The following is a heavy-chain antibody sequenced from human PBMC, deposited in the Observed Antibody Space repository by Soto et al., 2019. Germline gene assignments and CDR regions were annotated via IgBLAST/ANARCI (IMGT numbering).Heavy chain of an antibody. V-gene: IGHV4-4*02. D-gene: IGHD3-10*01. CDR1: GGSISSPDW. CDR3: ARGPPPGHYYGSGTSY. Sequence: SETLSLTCAVSGGSISSPDWWSWVRQPPGKGLEWIGEIYHTGTTNYNPSLQSRVTISVDKSKNQFSLTLSSVTAADTAVYFCARGPPPGHYYGSGTSYWGPGTLVTVSS. J-gene: IGHJ4*02. CDR2: IYHTGTT.